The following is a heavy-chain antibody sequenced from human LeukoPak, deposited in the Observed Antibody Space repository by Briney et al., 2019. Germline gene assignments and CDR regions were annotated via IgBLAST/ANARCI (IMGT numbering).Heavy chain of an antibody. CDR2: INPNSGGT. V-gene: IGHV1-2*02. CDR1: GYTFTGYY. D-gene: IGHD6-19*01. Sequence: GASVKVSCKASGYTFTGYYMHWVRQAPGQGLEWMGWINPNSGGTNYAQKCQRRVTMTRDTSISTAYMELSRLRSDDTAVYYCARVGYSSGWYDFDYWGQGTLVTVSS. CDR3: ARVGYSSGWYDFDY. J-gene: IGHJ4*02.